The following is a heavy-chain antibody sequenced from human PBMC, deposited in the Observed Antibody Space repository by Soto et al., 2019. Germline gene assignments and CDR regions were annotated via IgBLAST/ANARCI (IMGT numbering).Heavy chain of an antibody. CDR2: IWYDGSNK. CDR1: GFTFSSYG. J-gene: IGHJ1*01. V-gene: IGHV3-33*01. Sequence: GGSLRLSCAASGFTFSSYGMHWVRQAPGKGLEWVAVIWYDGSNKYYADSVKGRFTISRDNSKNTLYLQMNSLRAEDTAVYYCARSYTVDTAMVTHFQHWGQGTLVTVSS. D-gene: IGHD5-18*01. CDR3: ARSYTVDTAMVTHFQH.